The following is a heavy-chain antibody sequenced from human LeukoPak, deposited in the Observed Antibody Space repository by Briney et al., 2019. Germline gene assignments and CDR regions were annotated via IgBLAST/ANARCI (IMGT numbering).Heavy chain of an antibody. CDR2: IKQDGREK. CDR1: GFTFSSYW. J-gene: IGHJ4*02. CDR3: AKGGHYNFDY. Sequence: PGGSLRLSCAASGFTFSSYWMSWVRQAPGKGLEWVANIKQDGREKYYVDSVKGRFTISRDNAKNSLYLQMNSLRTEDTAVYYCAKGGHYNFDYWGQGTLVTVSS. V-gene: IGHV3-7*01. D-gene: IGHD4-11*01.